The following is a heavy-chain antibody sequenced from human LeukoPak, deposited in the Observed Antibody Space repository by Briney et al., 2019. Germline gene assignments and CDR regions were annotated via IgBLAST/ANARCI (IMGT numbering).Heavy chain of an antibody. Sequence: SQTLSLTCAISGDSVSSNSVTWNWIRQSPSRGLEWLGRTYYRSTWYNDYAVSVRGRITVNPDTSKNQFSLHLNSVTPKDTAVYYCARRLTQYDCFDPWGQGILVTVSS. J-gene: IGHJ5*02. V-gene: IGHV6-1*01. CDR1: GDSVSSNSVT. CDR2: TYYRSTWYN. CDR3: ARRLTQYDCFDP. D-gene: IGHD2-2*01.